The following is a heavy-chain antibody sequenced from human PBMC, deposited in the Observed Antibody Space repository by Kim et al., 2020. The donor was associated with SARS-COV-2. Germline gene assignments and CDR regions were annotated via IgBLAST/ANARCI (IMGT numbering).Heavy chain of an antibody. J-gene: IGHJ6*02. CDR3: ASPSRFYPPDYYYYGMDV. CDR1: GYSFTSYW. CDR2: IDPSDSYT. V-gene: IGHV5-10-1*01. Sequence: GESLKISCKGSGYSFTSYWISWVRQMPGKGLEWMGRIDPSDSYTNYSPSFQGHVTISADKSISTAYLQWSSLKASDTAMYYFASPSRFYPPDYYYYGMDVWGQGTTVTVSS. D-gene: IGHD3-10*01.